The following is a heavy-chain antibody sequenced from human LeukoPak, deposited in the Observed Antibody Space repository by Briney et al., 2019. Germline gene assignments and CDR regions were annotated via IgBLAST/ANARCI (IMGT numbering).Heavy chain of an antibody. CDR1: GFIFSKYA. V-gene: IGHV3-23*01. CDR3: AKDGRAVAGTGLDY. J-gene: IGHJ4*02. CDR2: ISGSGGAT. Sequence: GGSLRLSCAASGFIFSKYAMNWVRQAPEKGLEWAPAISGSGGATDYADSVKGRFTISRDNSNNTVFLEMNSLRAEDTAVYYCAKDGRAVAGTGLDYWGLGTLVTVSS. D-gene: IGHD6-19*01.